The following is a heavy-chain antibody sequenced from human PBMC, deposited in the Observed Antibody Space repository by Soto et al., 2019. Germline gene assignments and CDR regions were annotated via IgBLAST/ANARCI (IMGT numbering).Heavy chain of an antibody. CDR2: TYYSGST. Sequence: PSETLSLTCTVSGGSISSYYWGWIRQPPGKGLEWIGYTYYSGSTNYNPSLKSRVTMSVDTSKNQFSLKLNSVTAADTAVYYCARTYCSGANCYPGGNWFDPWGQGTLVTVSS. CDR1: GGSISSYY. D-gene: IGHD2-15*01. CDR3: ARTYCSGANCYPGGNWFDP. J-gene: IGHJ5*02. V-gene: IGHV4-59*01.